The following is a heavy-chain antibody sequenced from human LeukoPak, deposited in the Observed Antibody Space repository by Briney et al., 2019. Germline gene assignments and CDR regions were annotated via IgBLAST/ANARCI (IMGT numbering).Heavy chain of an antibody. D-gene: IGHD2-15*01. CDR1: GFTFSSYA. V-gene: IGHV3-23*01. CDR2: ISGSGGST. Sequence: HPGGSLRLSCAASGFTFSSYAMSWVRQAPGKGLEWVSAISGSGGSTYYADSVKGRFTISRDNSKNTLYLQMNSLRAEDTAVYYCAKSAAPYCSGGSCYSVGNFDYWGQGTLVTVSS. J-gene: IGHJ4*02. CDR3: AKSAAPYCSGGSCYSVGNFDY.